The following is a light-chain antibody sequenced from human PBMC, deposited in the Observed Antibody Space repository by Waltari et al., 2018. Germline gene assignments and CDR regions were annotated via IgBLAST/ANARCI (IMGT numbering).Light chain of an antibody. V-gene: IGLV2-14*01. J-gene: IGLJ1*01. Sequence: QSALTQPASVSGSPGQSITISCNGTSSDVGGYNYVSLYQQHLGKAPKLMIYGVSNRPSGVSARFSGSKSGNTASLTISGLQAEDEADYYCSSYASSTTRVFGSGTKVTVL. CDR1: SSDVGGYNY. CDR3: SSYASSTTRV. CDR2: GVS.